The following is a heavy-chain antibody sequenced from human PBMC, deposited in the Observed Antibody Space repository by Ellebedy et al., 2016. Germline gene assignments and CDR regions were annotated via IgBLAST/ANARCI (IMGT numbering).Heavy chain of an antibody. J-gene: IGHJ4*02. Sequence: SETLSLTXTVSGYSISTGYYWGWIRQPPGKGLEWIGSMFHSGSTHYNPSLKSRITISVDTSRNQFSRKRSSVTAADTAVYYCARGTGGSVFYFDYWGQGTLVTVSS. D-gene: IGHD3-10*01. CDR2: MFHSGST. CDR1: GYSISTGYY. V-gene: IGHV4-38-2*02. CDR3: ARGTGGSVFYFDY.